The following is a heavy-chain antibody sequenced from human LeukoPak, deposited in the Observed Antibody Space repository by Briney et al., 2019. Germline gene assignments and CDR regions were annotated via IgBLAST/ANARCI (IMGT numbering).Heavy chain of an antibody. D-gene: IGHD3-16*02. CDR1: GGSFSGYY. CDR3: ARSTFGGVIAYDAFDI. Sequence: SETLSLTCAVYGGSFSGYYWNWIRQPPGKGLEWIGEINHSGSTNYNPSLKSRVTISVDTSKNQFSLKLSSVTAADTAVYYCARSTFGGVIAYDAFDIWGQGTMVTVSS. J-gene: IGHJ3*02. V-gene: IGHV4-34*01. CDR2: INHSGST.